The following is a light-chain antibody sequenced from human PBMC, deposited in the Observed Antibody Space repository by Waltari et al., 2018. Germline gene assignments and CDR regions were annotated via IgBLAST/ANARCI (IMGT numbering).Light chain of an antibody. CDR1: QSVLYSSNNKNY. J-gene: IGKJ2*01. CDR3: QQYYSTLSYT. Sequence: DIVMTQSPDSLAVSLGERATINCKSSQSVLYSSNNKNYLAWYQQKPGQPPKLLIYWASTRESGVPDRFSGSGAGTDFTLTISSLQAEDVAVYYFQQYYSTLSYTFGQGTKLEI. CDR2: WAS. V-gene: IGKV4-1*01.